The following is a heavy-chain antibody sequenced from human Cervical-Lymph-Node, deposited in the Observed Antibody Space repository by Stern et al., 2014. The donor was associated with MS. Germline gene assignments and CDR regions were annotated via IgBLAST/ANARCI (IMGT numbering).Heavy chain of an antibody. Sequence: EVQLVESGGGLVQPGRSLRLSCAASGFTFDDYAMHWVRQAPGKGLEWVSGISWNSGSIGYADSVKGRFTISRDNAKNSLYLQMNSLRAEDTALYYCAKSRWLVQSAQGFDYWGQGTLVTVSS. CDR3: AKSRWLVQSAQGFDY. J-gene: IGHJ4*02. CDR1: GFTFDDYA. V-gene: IGHV3-9*01. CDR2: ISWNSGSI. D-gene: IGHD6-19*01.